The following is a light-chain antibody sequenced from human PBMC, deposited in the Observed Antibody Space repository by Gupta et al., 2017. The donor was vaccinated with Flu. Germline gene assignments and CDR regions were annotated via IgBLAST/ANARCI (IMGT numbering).Light chain of an antibody. V-gene: IGKV1-9*01. Sequence: PSFLSASVGSRVTITCRARQGIRGYVGWYQQKPGKAPQLMIYAASRLKSGVPSRFSGSGSGTKYTLTINSQQAEDFAYYYCQHVHSSPCPVGQGTKLDIK. CDR3: QHVHSSPCP. CDR1: QGIRGY. CDR2: AAS. J-gene: IGKJ2*02.